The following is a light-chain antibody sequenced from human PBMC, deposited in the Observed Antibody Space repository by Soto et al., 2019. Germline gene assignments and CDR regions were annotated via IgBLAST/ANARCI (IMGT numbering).Light chain of an antibody. CDR3: QQYTNWPET. Sequence: EIVLTQSPATLSVSPGERATLSCRASQSVSSNLAWYQQKPGQAPRLLIYDASTRATAIPARFSGSGSGTAFTLTISSLQSEDFAVYYCQQYTNWPETFGQGTKVEIK. V-gene: IGKV3-15*01. CDR2: DAS. J-gene: IGKJ1*01. CDR1: QSVSSN.